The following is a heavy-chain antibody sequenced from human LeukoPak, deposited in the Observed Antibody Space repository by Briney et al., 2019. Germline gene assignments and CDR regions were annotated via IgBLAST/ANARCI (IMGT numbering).Heavy chain of an antibody. CDR2: FDPEDGET. V-gene: IGHV1-24*01. CDR1: GYTLTELS. D-gene: IGHD3-10*01. CDR3: ATDGPNYHGSGSYYDY. Sequence: ASVKVSCKVSGYTLTELSMHWVRQAPGKGLEWMGGFDPEDGETIYAQKFQGRVTMTEDTSTDTAYMELSSLRSEDTAVYYCATDGPNYHGSGSYYDYWGQGTLVTVSS. J-gene: IGHJ4*02.